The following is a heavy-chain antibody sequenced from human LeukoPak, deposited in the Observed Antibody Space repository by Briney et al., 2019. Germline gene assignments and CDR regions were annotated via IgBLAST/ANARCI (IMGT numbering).Heavy chain of an antibody. J-gene: IGHJ6*02. CDR2: ISGSGGST. D-gene: IGHD2-15*01. CDR3: AKYPMTPSAYYYGMDV. Sequence: GGSLRLSCAASGFTFSSYAMSWVRQAPGKGLEWVSAISGSGGSTYYADSVKGRFTISRDNSKNTLYLQMNSLRAEDTAVYYCAKYPMTPSAYYYGMDVWGQGTTVTVSS. V-gene: IGHV3-23*01. CDR1: GFTFSSYA.